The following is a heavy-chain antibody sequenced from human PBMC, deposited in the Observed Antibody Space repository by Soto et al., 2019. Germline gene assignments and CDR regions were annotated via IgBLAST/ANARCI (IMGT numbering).Heavy chain of an antibody. D-gene: IGHD1-26*01. J-gene: IGHJ4*02. CDR3: ASTLGARFDY. V-gene: IGHV4-39*01. CDR2: IYYSGST. Sequence: PSETLSLTCTVSGGSISGSSYYWGWIRQPPGKGLEWIGSIYYSGSTYYNPSLKSRVTISVDTSKNQFSLKLSSVTAADTAVYYCASTLGARFDYWGQGTLVTVSS. CDR1: GGSISGSSYY.